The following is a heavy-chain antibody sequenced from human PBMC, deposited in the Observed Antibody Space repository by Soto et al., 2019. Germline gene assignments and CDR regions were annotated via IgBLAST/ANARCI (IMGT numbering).Heavy chain of an antibody. J-gene: IGHJ4*02. D-gene: IGHD3-16*02. CDR1: GYTFTSYG. V-gene: IGHV1-18*01. CDR2: ISAYNGNT. Sequence: QVQLVQSGAEVKKPGASVKVSCKASGYTFTSYGISWVRQAPGQGLEWMGWISAYNGNTNYAQKLQGRVTMTTDTSTSTAYMELRSLRSDDTAVYYCARDYPMITFGGVIEVGEGKFDYWGQGTLVTVSS. CDR3: ARDYPMITFGGVIEVGEGKFDY.